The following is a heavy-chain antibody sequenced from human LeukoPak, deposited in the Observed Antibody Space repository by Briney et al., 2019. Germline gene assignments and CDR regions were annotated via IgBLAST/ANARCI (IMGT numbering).Heavy chain of an antibody. D-gene: IGHD3-22*01. Sequence: GGSLRLSCAASGFTFSSYWMSCVRQAPGKGLEWVANIKQDGSEKYYVDSVKGRFTISRDNAKKSLYLQMNSLRAKDTAVYYCARLDSRATSIYFDLWGRGTLVTVSS. CDR1: GFTFSSYW. V-gene: IGHV3-7*01. J-gene: IGHJ2*01. CDR2: IKQDGSEK. CDR3: ARLDSRATSIYFDL.